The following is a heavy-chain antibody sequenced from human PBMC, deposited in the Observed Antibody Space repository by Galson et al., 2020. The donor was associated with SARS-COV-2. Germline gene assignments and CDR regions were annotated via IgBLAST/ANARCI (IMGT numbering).Heavy chain of an antibody. CDR3: AKAGGSLWSYDNYGMDV. J-gene: IGHJ6*02. CDR1: GFTFSSYG. CDR2: ISYDENNK. D-gene: IGHD3-9*01. Sequence: GESLKISCAASGFTFSSYGIHWVRQAPGKGLEWVAVISYDENNKYYADSVKGRFTISRDNSKNTLYLQMNSLRAEDTAVYYCAKAGGSLWSYDNYGMDVWGQGTTVTVSS. V-gene: IGHV3-30*18.